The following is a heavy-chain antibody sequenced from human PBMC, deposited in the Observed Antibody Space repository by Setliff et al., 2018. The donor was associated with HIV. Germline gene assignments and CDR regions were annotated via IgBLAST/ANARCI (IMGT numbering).Heavy chain of an antibody. CDR2: IKQDGSDM. CDR1: GLPFYNYW. Sequence: SLRLSCVASGLPFYNYWMTWLRRAPGRGLEWVANIKQDGSDMHYIESVKGRFTIFRDNAKNSVFLQMNSLRAEDTGVYYCAKTYYYDSSGYYYFDSWGQGTLVTVSS. V-gene: IGHV3-7*01. CDR3: AKTYYYDSSGYYYFDS. D-gene: IGHD3-22*01. J-gene: IGHJ4*02.